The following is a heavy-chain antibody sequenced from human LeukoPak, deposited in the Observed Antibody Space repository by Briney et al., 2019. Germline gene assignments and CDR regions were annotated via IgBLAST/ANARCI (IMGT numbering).Heavy chain of an antibody. CDR3: ARSTRTAIAALNY. CDR1: GGSISSYY. CDR2: IYYSGST. D-gene: IGHD6-25*01. J-gene: IGHJ4*02. V-gene: IGHV4-59*01. Sequence: PSETLSLTCTVSGGSISSYYWSWIRQPAGKGLEWIGYIYYSGSTNYNPSLKSRVTISVDTSKNQFSLNLSSVTAADTAVYYCARSTRTAIAALNYWGQGTLVTVSS.